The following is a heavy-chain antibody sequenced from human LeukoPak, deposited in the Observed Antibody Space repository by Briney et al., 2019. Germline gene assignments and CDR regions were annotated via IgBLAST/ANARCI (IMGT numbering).Heavy chain of an antibody. V-gene: IGHV4-39*01. Sequence: PSETLSLTCSVSGDSISTDTYYWGWIRQPPGKGLEWIGTIYFSGSTYYSPSLKSRVTISVDTSKNQFSLNLTSVTAADTAVYYCARRIMLTDFDYWGQGTLVTVSS. D-gene: IGHD1-14*01. J-gene: IGHJ4*02. CDR2: IYFSGST. CDR3: ARRIMLTDFDY. CDR1: GDSISTDTYY.